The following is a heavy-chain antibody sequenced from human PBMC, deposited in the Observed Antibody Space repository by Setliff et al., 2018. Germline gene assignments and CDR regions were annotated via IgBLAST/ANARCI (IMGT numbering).Heavy chain of an antibody. CDR3: AKDSARGWYGALDS. D-gene: IGHD6-19*01. CDR2: IWFDGSYK. Sequence: GGSLRLSCAASGSSFSSYGMHWVRQAPGKGLEWVAVIWFDGSYKKYADSVKGRFSISRDNPKNMVYLQMSSLRAEDTGVYYCAKDSARGWYGALDSWGQGAPVTVSS. V-gene: IGHV3-33*06. CDR1: GSSFSSYG. J-gene: IGHJ4*02.